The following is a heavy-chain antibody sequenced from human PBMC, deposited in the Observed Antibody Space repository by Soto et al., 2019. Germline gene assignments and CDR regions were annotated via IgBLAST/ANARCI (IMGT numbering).Heavy chain of an antibody. CDR3: ARGGGSGSYYQTVDY. Sequence: ASVKVSCKASGYTFTSYGISWVRQAPGQGLEWMGWISAYNGNTNYAQKLQGRVTMTTDTSTSTAYIELRSLRSDDTAVYYCARGGGSGSYYQTVDYWGQGTLVTVSS. CDR1: GYTFTSYG. V-gene: IGHV1-18*01. J-gene: IGHJ4*02. D-gene: IGHD1-26*01. CDR2: ISAYNGNT.